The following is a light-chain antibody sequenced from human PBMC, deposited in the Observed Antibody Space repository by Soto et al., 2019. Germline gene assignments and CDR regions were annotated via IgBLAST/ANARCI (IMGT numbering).Light chain of an antibody. CDR1: SSDIGGYNS. V-gene: IGLV2-14*01. Sequence: QSVLTQPASVSGSPGQTITISCTGTSSDIGGYNSVSWYQHHPGKAPKLIIYEVTHRPAGISDRFSASKSGNTASLTISGLQAEDEADYYCNSFRVHHLYVSGNGTKVTVL. CDR2: EVT. J-gene: IGLJ1*01. CDR3: NSFRVHHLYV.